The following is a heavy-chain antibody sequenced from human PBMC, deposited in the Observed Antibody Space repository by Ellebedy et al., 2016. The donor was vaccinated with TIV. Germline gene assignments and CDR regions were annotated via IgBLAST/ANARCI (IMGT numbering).Heavy chain of an antibody. Sequence: AASVKVSCKPSGYTFTSYDINWVRQAPGQGLEYLGWMQPNSGNSGYAQKFQGRVTMTRHTSTSTAYLELSSLRSDDTAIYYCTVGLFHPWGKGTLVTVSS. CDR2: MQPNSGNS. CDR3: TVGLFHP. J-gene: IGHJ5*02. CDR1: GYTFTSYD. D-gene: IGHD3-10*01. V-gene: IGHV1-8*01.